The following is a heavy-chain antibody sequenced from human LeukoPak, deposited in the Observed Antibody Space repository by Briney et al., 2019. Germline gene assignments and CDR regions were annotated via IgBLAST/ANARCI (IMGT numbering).Heavy chain of an antibody. CDR2: IRNDGSNE. J-gene: IGHJ4*02. D-gene: IGHD2-21*02. CDR1: GFSFSVYA. V-gene: IGHV3-30*02. CDR3: AKDRGDLPPYFDY. Sequence: GGSLRLSCAASGFSFSVYAMHWVRQAQGKGLEWVAFIRNDGSNENYADSVKGRFTISRDKTKNTLYLQMNSLRAEDTAVYYCAKDRGDLPPYFDYWGQGTLVTVSS.